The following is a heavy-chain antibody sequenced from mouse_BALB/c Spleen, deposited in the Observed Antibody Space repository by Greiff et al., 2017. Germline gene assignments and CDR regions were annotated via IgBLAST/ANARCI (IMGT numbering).Heavy chain of an antibody. CDR2: INSNGGST. CDR3: ARDDGYFDY. D-gene: IGHD2-3*01. Sequence: EVMLVESGGGLVQPGGSLKLSCAASGFTFSSYGMSWVRQTPDKRLELVATINSNGGSTYYPDSVKGRFTISRDNAKNTLYLQMSSLKSEDTAMYYCARDDGYFDYWGQGTTLTVSS. J-gene: IGHJ2*01. CDR1: GFTFSSYG. V-gene: IGHV5-6-3*01.